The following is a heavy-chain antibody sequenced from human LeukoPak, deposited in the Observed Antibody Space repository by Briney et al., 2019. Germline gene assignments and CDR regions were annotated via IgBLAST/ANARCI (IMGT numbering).Heavy chain of an antibody. V-gene: IGHV3-33*01. CDR3: ARDRGQARKRILYYFDY. CDR1: GFTFSSYG. J-gene: IGHJ4*02. Sequence: GGSLRLSCAASGFTFSSYGMHWVRQAPGKGLEWVAVIWYDGSNKYYADSVKGRFTISRDNSKNTLYLQMNSLRAEDTAVYYCARDRGQARKRILYYFDYWGQGTLVTVSS. D-gene: IGHD2-15*01. CDR2: IWYDGSNK.